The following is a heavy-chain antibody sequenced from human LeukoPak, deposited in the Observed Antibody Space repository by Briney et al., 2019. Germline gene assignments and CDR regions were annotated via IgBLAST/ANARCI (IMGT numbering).Heavy chain of an antibody. CDR3: ARGAAYCSSTSCYGGDFDY. CDR2: ISSSSSTI. V-gene: IGHV3-48*01. Sequence: GGSLRLSCAASGFTFSSYSMNWVRQAPGKGLEWVSYISSSSSTIYYADSVKGRFTISRDNAKNSLYLQMNSLRAEDTAVYYCARGAAYCSSTSCYGGDFDYWGQGTLVTVSS. D-gene: IGHD2-2*01. J-gene: IGHJ4*02. CDR1: GFTFSSYS.